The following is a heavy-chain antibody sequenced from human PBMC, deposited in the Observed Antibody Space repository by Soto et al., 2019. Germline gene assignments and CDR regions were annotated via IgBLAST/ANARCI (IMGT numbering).Heavy chain of an antibody. CDR2: IGTAGDT. V-gene: IGHV3-13*01. CDR3: ARGGYCSGGGCSLSYFWFDP. D-gene: IGHD2-15*01. Sequence: EVQLVESGGGLVQPGGSLRLSCVASGFTLSTYDMHWVRQATGKGLEWVSGIGTAGDTYYPGSVKGRFTISRENAKNSLYLQMNSLSTGDTAVYYCARGGYCSGGGCSLSYFWFDPWGQGTLVTVSS. J-gene: IGHJ5*02. CDR1: GFTLSTYD.